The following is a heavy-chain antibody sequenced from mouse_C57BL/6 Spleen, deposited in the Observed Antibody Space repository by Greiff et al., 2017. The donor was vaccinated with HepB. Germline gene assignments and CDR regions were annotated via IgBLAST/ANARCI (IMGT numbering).Heavy chain of an antibody. Sequence: EVQLQESGPELVKPGASVKIPCKASGYTFTDYNMDWVKQSHGKSLEWIGDINPNNGGTIYNQKFKGKATLTVDKSSSTAYMELRSLTSEDTAVYYWARAEGYSNYVLFAYWGQGTLVTVSA. CDR2: INPNNGGT. CDR3: ARAEGYSNYVLFAY. D-gene: IGHD2-5*01. CDR1: GYTFTDYN. J-gene: IGHJ3*01. V-gene: IGHV1-18*01.